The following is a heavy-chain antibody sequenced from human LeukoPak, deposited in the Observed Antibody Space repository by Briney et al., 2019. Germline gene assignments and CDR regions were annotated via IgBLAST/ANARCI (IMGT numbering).Heavy chain of an antibody. Sequence: SETLSLTCTVSGYSISSGYYWGWIRQPPGKGLEWIGSIYHSGSTYYNPSLKSRVTISVDTSKNQFSLKLSSVTAADTAVYYCARGLGSYFDYWGQGTLVTVSS. V-gene: IGHV4-38-2*02. CDR2: IYHSGST. J-gene: IGHJ4*02. CDR3: ARGLGSYFDY. D-gene: IGHD1-26*01. CDR1: GYSISSGYY.